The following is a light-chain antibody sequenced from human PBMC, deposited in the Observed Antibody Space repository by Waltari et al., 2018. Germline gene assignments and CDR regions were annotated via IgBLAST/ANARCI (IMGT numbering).Light chain of an antibody. CDR1: SSDLGGYNY. J-gene: IGLJ6*01. CDR3: CSYAGSYTFV. CDR2: EVS. Sequence: QAALTQPRSVSGSPGQSVTISCTGTSSDLGGYNYVPWYQQHPGTAPKLMIYEVSKRPSGVSDRFSGSKSGNTASLTISGLQAEDEADYYCCSYAGSYTFVFGSGTKLTVL. V-gene: IGLV2-11*01.